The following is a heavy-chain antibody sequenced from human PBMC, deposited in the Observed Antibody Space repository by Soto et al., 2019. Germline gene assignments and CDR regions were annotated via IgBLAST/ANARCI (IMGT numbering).Heavy chain of an antibody. CDR3: ARGGYYGSGSYYDAFDI. V-gene: IGHV3-53*01. Sequence: GGSLRLSCAASGFTVSSNYMSWVRQAPGKGLEWVSVIYSGGSTYYADSVKGRFTISRDNSKNTLYLQMNSLRAEDTAGYYCARGGYYGSGSYYDAFDIWGQGTMVTVSS. J-gene: IGHJ3*02. CDR2: IYSGGST. CDR1: GFTVSSNY. D-gene: IGHD3-10*01.